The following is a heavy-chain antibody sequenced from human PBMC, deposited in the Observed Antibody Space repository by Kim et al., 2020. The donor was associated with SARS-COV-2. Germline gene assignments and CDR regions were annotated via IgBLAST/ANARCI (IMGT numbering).Heavy chain of an antibody. J-gene: IGHJ6*01. V-gene: IGHV4-31*03. CDR1: GGSISSGGYY. Sequence: SETLSLTCTVSGGSISSGGYYWSWIRQHPGKGLEWIGYIYYSGSTYYNPSLKSRVTISVDTSKNQFSLKLSAVTAADTAEDCCAREGEGYGNYYYYGMDV. CDR2: IYYSGST. CDR3: AREGEGYGNYYYYGMDV. D-gene: IGHD3-16*01.